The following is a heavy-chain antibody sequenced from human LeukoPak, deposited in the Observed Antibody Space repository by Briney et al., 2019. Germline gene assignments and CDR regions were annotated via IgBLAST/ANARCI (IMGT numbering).Heavy chain of an antibody. J-gene: IGHJ3*02. V-gene: IGHV4-39*01. CDR1: GGSISSSSYY. CDR3: ARANYYDSSGYSRGAFDI. Sequence: SETLSLTCTVSGGSISSSSYYWGWIRQPPGKGLEWIGGIYYSGSTYYNPSLKSRVTISVDTSKNQFSLKLSSVTAADTAVYYCARANYYDSSGYSRGAFDIWGQGTMVTVSS. D-gene: IGHD3-22*01. CDR2: IYYSGST.